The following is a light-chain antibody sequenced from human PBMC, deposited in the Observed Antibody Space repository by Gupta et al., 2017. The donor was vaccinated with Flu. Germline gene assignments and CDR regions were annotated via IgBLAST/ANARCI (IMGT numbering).Light chain of an antibody. V-gene: IGKV1-39*01. CDR3: QQRDSTPWT. Sequence: DIQMTQSPSSLSASVGDRVTITCRASQSISSYLNWYQQKPEKAPKLLIYAASSLQSGVPSRFSGSGSGTDFTLTISRLQPEDFATYYCQQRDSTPWTFGQGTKVEIK. CDR2: AAS. CDR1: QSISSY. J-gene: IGKJ1*01.